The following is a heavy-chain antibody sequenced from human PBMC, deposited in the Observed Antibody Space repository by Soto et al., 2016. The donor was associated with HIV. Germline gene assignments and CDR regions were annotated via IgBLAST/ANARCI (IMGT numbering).Heavy chain of an antibody. Sequence: QVQLHQWGAGLLKPSETLSLTCAVYGGSFSGYYWSWIRQPPGKGLEWIGEINHSGSTNYNPSLKSRVTVSVDTSKNQFSLKLSSVTAADTAIYYCARLRASVSVSGSYYYYMDVWGKGPGHRL. V-gene: IGHV4-34*01. CDR2: INHSGST. CDR3: ARLRASVSVSGSYYYYMDV. J-gene: IGHJ6*03. CDR1: GGSFSGYY. D-gene: IGHD3-3*01.